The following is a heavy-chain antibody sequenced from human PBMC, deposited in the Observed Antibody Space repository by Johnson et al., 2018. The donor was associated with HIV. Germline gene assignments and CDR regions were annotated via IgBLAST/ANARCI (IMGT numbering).Heavy chain of an antibody. V-gene: IGHV3-30*02. D-gene: IGHD5-24*01. CDR1: GFTVSSNY. J-gene: IGHJ3*02. CDR2: IRYDGSDK. CDR3: AKDGRDDLRAFDI. Sequence: QVQLLESGGGLVQPGGSLRLSCAASGFTVSSNYMSWVRQAPGKGLEWVAFIRYDGSDKYYEDSVKGRFSVSRDNSKNTLYLQMNGLGPEDTAVYYCAKDGRDDLRAFDIWGQGTMVTVSS.